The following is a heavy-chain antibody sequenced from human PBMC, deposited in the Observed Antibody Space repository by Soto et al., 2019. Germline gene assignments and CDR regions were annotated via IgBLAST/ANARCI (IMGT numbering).Heavy chain of an antibody. Sequence: SETLSLTCTFSGGSISSYYWSWIRQPPGKGLEWIGYIYYSGSTNYNPSLKSRVTISVDTSKNQFSLKLSSVTAADTAVYYCARSPLEWLSNWFDPWGQGTLVTVSS. CDR3: ARSPLEWLSNWFDP. J-gene: IGHJ5*02. CDR1: GGSISSYY. V-gene: IGHV4-59*01. D-gene: IGHD3-3*01. CDR2: IYYSGST.